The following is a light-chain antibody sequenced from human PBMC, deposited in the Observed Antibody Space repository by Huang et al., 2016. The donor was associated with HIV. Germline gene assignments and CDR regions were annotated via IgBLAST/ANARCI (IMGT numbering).Light chain of an antibody. Sequence: EIVLTQSPATLSLSPGERATLPCRASQSVGGNLAWYQQKPGQAPRLLIYGASTRASAIPARFSGSGSRTDFTLTISSLEPEDFAVYYCQQRANWPPTFGGGTKVEIK. CDR2: GAS. V-gene: IGKV3-11*01. CDR3: QQRANWPPT. CDR1: QSVGGN. J-gene: IGKJ4*01.